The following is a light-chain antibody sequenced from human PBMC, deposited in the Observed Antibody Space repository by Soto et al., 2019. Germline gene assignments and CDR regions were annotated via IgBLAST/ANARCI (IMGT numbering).Light chain of an antibody. V-gene: IGLV2-8*01. Sequence: QSALTQPPSASGSPGQSVTISCTGTSSDVGDYNYVSWYQQHPGKAPKLMIYEVSKRPSGVPDRFSGSKSGNTASLTVSGLQAEDEADYCCTSYAGSNNFVFRAGTKLTVL. CDR1: SSDVGDYNY. J-gene: IGLJ1*01. CDR2: EVS. CDR3: TSYAGSNNFV.